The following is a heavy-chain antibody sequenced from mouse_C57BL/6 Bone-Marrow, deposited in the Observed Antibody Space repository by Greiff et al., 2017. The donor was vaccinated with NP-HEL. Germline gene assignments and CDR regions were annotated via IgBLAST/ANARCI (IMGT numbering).Heavy chain of an antibody. Sequence: VKLQQSGAELVRPGASVKLSCKASGYTFTDYYINWVKQRPGQGLEWIARIYPGSGNTYYNEKFKGKATLTAEKSSSPAYMQLSSLTSEDSAVYFCARMWYFDVWGTGTTVTVSS. CDR1: GYTFTDYY. CDR2: IYPGSGNT. J-gene: IGHJ1*03. V-gene: IGHV1-76*01. CDR3: ARMWYFDV.